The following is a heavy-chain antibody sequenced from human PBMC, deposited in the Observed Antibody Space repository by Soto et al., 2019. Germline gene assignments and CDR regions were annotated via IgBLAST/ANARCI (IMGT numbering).Heavy chain of an antibody. CDR3: ARSSFVGGYSYGYTDY. Sequence: SETLSLTCTVSGGSISSGDYYWSWIRQPPGKGLEWIGYIYYSGSTYYTPSLKSRVTISVDTSKNQFSLKLSSVTAADTAVYYCARSSFVGGYSYGYTDYWGQGTLVTVSS. V-gene: IGHV4-30-4*01. D-gene: IGHD5-18*01. J-gene: IGHJ4*02. CDR1: GGSISSGDYY. CDR2: IYYSGST.